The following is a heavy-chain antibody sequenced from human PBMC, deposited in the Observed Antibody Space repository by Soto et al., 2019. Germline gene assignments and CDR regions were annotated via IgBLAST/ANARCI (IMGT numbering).Heavy chain of an antibody. CDR2: IYYSGST. V-gene: IGHV4-61*01. CDR1: GGSVSSGSYY. Sequence: SETLSLTCTVSGGSVSSGSYYWSWIRQPPGKGLEWIGYIYYSGSTNYNPSLKSRVTISVDTSKNQFSLKLSSVTAADTAVYYCARDLGQWLVYNAFDIWRQGTMVTVSS. J-gene: IGHJ3*02. CDR3: ARDLGQWLVYNAFDI. D-gene: IGHD6-19*01.